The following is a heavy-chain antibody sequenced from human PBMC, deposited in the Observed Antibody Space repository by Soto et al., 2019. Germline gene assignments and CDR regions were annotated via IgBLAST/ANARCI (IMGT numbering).Heavy chain of an antibody. CDR2: INAGNGNT. D-gene: IGHD3-9*01. V-gene: IGHV1-3*01. CDR3: ARGGVLYYDILTGYYSPYGMDV. CDR1: GYTFTGYY. Sequence: ASVKVSCKASGYTFTGYYIHWVRQAPGQRLKWMGWINAGNGNTKYSQKFQGRVTITRDTSASTAYMELSSLRSEDTAVYYCARGGVLYYDILTGYYSPYGMDVWGQGTTVTVSS. J-gene: IGHJ6*02.